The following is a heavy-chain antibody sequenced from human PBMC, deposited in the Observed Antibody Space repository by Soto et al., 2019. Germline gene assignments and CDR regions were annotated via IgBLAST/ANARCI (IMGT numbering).Heavy chain of an antibody. Sequence: VQLVESGGGLVQPGGSLRLSCAASGFTFSSYAMHWVRQAPGKGLEYVSAISSNGGSTHYANSVKGRFSISRDNSKNTLYLQMGSLRAEDMAVYYCARLNPIAAAFDYWGKGTLVTVSS. V-gene: IGHV3-64*01. CDR1: GFTFSSYA. CDR3: ARLNPIAAAFDY. J-gene: IGHJ4*02. D-gene: IGHD6-13*01. CDR2: ISSNGGST.